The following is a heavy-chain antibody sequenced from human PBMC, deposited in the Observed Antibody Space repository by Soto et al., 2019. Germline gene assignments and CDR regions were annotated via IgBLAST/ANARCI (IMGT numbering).Heavy chain of an antibody. CDR3: ARPRGMAVAEKMGFFDY. CDR1: GFNFSRSA. V-gene: IGHV3-30-3*01. CDR2: ISLDGNNK. D-gene: IGHD6-19*01. J-gene: IGHJ4*02. Sequence: PGGSLTLSCAASGFNFSRSAMHWVRQAPGKGLEWVTVISLDGNNKYYAKSVRGRFTISRDNSKKKVFLQMTSLRAEDTAVYYCARPRGMAVAEKMGFFDYWGQGTLVTVSS.